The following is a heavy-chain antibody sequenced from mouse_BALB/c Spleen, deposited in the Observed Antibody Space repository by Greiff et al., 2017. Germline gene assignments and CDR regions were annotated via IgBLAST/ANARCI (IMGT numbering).Heavy chain of an antibody. Sequence: EVQLVESGGGLVQPGGSRKLSCAASGFTFSSFGMHWVRQAPEKGLEWVAYISSGSSTIYYADTVTGRFTISRDNAKNTLYLEMSSLRSEDTAMYYCAREEYGNPWGQGTLVTVSA. J-gene: IGHJ3*01. D-gene: IGHD2-10*02. CDR2: ISSGSSTI. CDR1: GFTFSSFG. CDR3: AREEYGNP. V-gene: IGHV5-17*02.